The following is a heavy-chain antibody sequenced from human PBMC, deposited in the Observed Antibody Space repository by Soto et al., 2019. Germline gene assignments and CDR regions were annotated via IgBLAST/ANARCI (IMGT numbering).Heavy chain of an antibody. J-gene: IGHJ6*03. CDR2: INAGNGNT. CDR1: GYTFTSYA. Sequence: ASVKVSCKASGYTFTSYAMHWVRRAPGERLEWMGWINAGNGNTKYSQKFQGRVTITRDTSASTAYMELSSLRSEDTAVYYCAREDKESSHMDVWGKGTTVAVSS. D-gene: IGHD2-15*01. V-gene: IGHV1-3*01. CDR3: AREDKESSHMDV.